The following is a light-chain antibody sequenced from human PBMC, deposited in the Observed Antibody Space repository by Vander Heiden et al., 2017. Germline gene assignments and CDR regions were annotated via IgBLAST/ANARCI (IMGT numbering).Light chain of an antibody. CDR1: SGSLARNH. CDR2: EDN. J-gene: IGLJ3*02. CDR3: QSYDSSNRGV. Sequence: NFMLTQPHSVSESPGQTVTISCTGSSGSLARNHVQWYQQHQGSAPTTGIYEDNQRPSGVPDRFSGSIDSSSNSASLTISGLKTEDEADYYCQSYDSSNRGVFGGGTKLTVL. V-gene: IGLV6-57*02.